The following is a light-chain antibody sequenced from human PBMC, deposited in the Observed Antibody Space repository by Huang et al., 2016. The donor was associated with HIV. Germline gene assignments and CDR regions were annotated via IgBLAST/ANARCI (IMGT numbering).Light chain of an antibody. CDR3: QQGYTTSWT. CDR1: QSITTY. CDR2: ATD. Sequence: DIQMTQSPSSLSASVGDRVTITCLASQSITTYLNWYQQKPGKATTLLIYATDSLQSGVPARVSGRGSGTEFTLTISSLQPDDFATYYCQQGYTTSWTFGPGTKVE. V-gene: IGKV1-39*01. J-gene: IGKJ1*01.